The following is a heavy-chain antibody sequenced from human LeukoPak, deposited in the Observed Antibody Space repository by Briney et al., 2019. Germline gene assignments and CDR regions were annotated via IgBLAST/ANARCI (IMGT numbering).Heavy chain of an antibody. D-gene: IGHD3-10*01. J-gene: IGHJ4*02. CDR1: GFTFSSYS. CDR2: ISSSSSYI. CDR3: ARAGWFGDGFDY. V-gene: IGHV3-21*01. Sequence: GGSLRLSCAASGFTFSSYSMNWVRQAPGKGLEWVSSISSSSSYIYYADSVKGRFTISRDNAKNSLYLQMNSLRAEDTAVYYRARAGWFGDGFDYWGQGTLVTVSS.